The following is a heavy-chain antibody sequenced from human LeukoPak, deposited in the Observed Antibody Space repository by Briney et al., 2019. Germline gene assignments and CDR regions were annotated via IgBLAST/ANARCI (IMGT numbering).Heavy chain of an antibody. CDR3: ARRFVGSSGLYNIDY. Sequence: GGSLRLSCAASGFTFSSYAMSWVRQAPGKGLEWVSAIPGSGDSTYYADPVKGRFTISRDNSKNTLYLQMNSLRAEDTAVYYCARRFVGSSGLYNIDYWGQGTLVTVSS. V-gene: IGHV3-23*01. CDR1: GFTFSSYA. D-gene: IGHD6-19*01. CDR2: IPGSGDST. J-gene: IGHJ4*02.